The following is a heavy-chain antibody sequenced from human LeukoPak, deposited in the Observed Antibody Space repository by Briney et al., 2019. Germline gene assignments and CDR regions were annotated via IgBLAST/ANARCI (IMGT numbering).Heavy chain of an antibody. J-gene: IGHJ4*02. CDR1: GYSISSGYY. CDR2: IYRSGST. V-gene: IGHV4-38-2*01. CDR3: ARRVNNGYYPDF. Sequence: SETLSLTCAVSGYSISSGYYWGWIRQPPGKGLEWIGSIYRSGSTYYNPSLKSRVTISVDTSKNQFSLKLSSVTAADTAMYYCARRVNNGYYPDFWGQGTLVTVSS. D-gene: IGHD3-3*01.